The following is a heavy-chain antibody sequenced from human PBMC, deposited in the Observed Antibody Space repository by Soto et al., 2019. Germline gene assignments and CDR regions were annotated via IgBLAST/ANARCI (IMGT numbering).Heavy chain of an antibody. CDR1: GGSISSGGYY. CDR2: IYYSGST. CDR3: ASLGVDYGDYYLDY. D-gene: IGHD4-17*01. Sequence: SETLSLTCTVSGGSISSGGYYWSWIRQHPGKGLEWIGYIYYSGSTYYNPSLKSRVTISVDTSKNQFYLKLSSVTAADTAVYYCASLGVDYGDYYLDYWGQGTLVTVSS. J-gene: IGHJ4*02. V-gene: IGHV4-31*03.